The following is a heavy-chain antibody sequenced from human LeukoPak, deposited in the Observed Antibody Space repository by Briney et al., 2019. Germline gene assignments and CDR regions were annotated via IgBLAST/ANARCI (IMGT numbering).Heavy chain of an antibody. J-gene: IGHJ6*02. D-gene: IGHD6-13*01. CDR3: AAAPDHSSSDYYGMDV. Sequence: SETLSLTCTVSGGSISSYYWSWIRQPPGKGLEWIGYIYYSGSTNYNPSLKSRVTISVDTSKSQFSLKLSSVTAADTAVYYCAAAPDHSSSDYYGMDVWGQGTTVTVSS. CDR2: IYYSGST. V-gene: IGHV4-59*08. CDR1: GGSISSYY.